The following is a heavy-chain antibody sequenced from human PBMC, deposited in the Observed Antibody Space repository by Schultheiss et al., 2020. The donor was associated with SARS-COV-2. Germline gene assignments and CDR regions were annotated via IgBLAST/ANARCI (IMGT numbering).Heavy chain of an antibody. J-gene: IGHJ2*01. Sequence: GGSLRLSCAASGFTFSSYWMSWVRQAPGKGLEWVSGIGWNGHNMDYADSVKGRFTISRDNAKNSLFLQMDSLRAEDTALYYCAKDVSTGGFYYRYFDLWGRGTLVTVSS. CDR2: IGWNGHNM. V-gene: IGHV3-9*01. CDR1: GFTFSSYW. CDR3: AKDVSTGGFYYRYFDL. D-gene: IGHD3-22*01.